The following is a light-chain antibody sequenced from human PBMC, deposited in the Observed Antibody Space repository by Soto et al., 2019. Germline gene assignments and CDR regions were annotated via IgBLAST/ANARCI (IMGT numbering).Light chain of an antibody. CDR2: DVT. J-gene: IGLJ1*01. Sequence: QSALTQPRSVSGSLGQSVTISCTGTRSDVSAYHYVSWYQQHPGKAPKLIIYDVTERPSGVPDRFSASKSGSTASRTISGLQAEDEAAYYCCSYAGSYTFVFGTETKLTVL. CDR3: CSYAGSYTFV. V-gene: IGLV2-11*01. CDR1: RSDVSAYHY.